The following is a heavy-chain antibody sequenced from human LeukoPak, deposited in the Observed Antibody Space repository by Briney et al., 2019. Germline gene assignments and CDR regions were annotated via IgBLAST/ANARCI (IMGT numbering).Heavy chain of an antibody. CDR3: ARDKRVFHYYGSGSYSVVEAFDI. CDR2: ISSSGSTI. D-gene: IGHD3-10*01. V-gene: IGHV3-11*01. Sequence: PGGSLRLSCAASGFTFSDYYMSWIRQAPGKGLEWVSYISSSGSTIYYADSVKGRFTISRDNAKNSLYLQMNSLRAEDTAVYYCARDKRVFHYYGSGSYSVVEAFDIWGQGTMVTVSS. J-gene: IGHJ3*02. CDR1: GFTFSDYY.